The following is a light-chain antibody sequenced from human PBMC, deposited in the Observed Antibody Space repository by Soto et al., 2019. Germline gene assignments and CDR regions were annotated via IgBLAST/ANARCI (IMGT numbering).Light chain of an antibody. Sequence: QSVLTQPRSVSGSPGQSVTISCTGTSSDVGGYNYVSWYQQHPGKAPKLMIYDVSKRPSGVPDRFSGSKSCNTASLTISGLQAEDEADYYCCSYAGSYYVVGTGTKLTVL. V-gene: IGLV2-11*01. CDR1: SSDVGGYNY. J-gene: IGLJ1*01. CDR2: DVS. CDR3: CSYAGSYYV.